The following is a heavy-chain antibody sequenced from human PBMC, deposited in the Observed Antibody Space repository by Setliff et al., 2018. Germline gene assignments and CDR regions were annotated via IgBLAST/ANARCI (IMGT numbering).Heavy chain of an antibody. V-gene: IGHV4-38-2*02. J-gene: IGHJ6*03. CDR3: ARDNRARHYMDV. CDR1: GGSISGFS. D-gene: IGHD3-10*01. Sequence: SETLSLTCTVSGGSISGFSWVWIRQSPGKGLEWIGRILFSGDTYYNPSLNSRVTISADTSKNQFSLNLSSITAADTAVYYCARDNRARHYMDVWGKGTTVTVS. CDR2: ILFSGDT.